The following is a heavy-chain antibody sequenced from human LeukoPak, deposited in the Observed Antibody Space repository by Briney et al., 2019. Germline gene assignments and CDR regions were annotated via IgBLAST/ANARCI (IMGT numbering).Heavy chain of an antibody. CDR1: GFTVSTNY. V-gene: IGHV3-66*01. Sequence: GGSLRLSCAASGFTVSTNYMSWVRQAPGKGLEWISLIYSGGGTYYADSVKGRFTISRDSSRNTLYLQMNSLRAEDTAVYYCASSRYYGSGSYYGYDYWGQGTLVTVSS. D-gene: IGHD3-10*01. J-gene: IGHJ4*02. CDR2: IYSGGGT. CDR3: ASSRYYGSGSYYGYDY.